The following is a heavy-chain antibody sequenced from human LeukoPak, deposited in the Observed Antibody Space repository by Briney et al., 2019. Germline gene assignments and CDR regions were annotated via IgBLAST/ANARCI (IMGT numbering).Heavy chain of an antibody. CDR1: GFTFSSYW. D-gene: IGHD4-23*01. CDR3: ARRRGYGGNFNAFDI. J-gene: IGHJ3*02. Sequence: GGSLRLSCAASGFTFSSYWMSWVRQAPGKGLEWVANIKQDGSEKYYVDSVKGRFTISRDNAKNSLYLQMNSLRAEDTAVYYCARRRGYGGNFNAFDIWGQGTMVTVSS. V-gene: IGHV3-7*01. CDR2: IKQDGSEK.